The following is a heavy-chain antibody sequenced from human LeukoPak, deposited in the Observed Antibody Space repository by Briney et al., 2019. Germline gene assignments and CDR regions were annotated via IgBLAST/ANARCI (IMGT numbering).Heavy chain of an antibody. CDR3: ARVLRGYSYGYSHYFDY. CDR2: ISAYNGNT. J-gene: IGHJ4*02. Sequence: GASVKVSCKASGYTFTSYGISWVRQAPGQGLEWMGWISAYNGNTNYAQKLQGRVTMTTDTSTSTAYMELRSLRSDDTAVYYCARVLRGYSYGYSHYFDYWGQGTLVTVSS. D-gene: IGHD5-18*01. V-gene: IGHV1-18*01. CDR1: GYTFTSYG.